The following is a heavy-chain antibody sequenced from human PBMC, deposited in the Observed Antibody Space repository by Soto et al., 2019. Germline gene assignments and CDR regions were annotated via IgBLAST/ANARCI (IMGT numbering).Heavy chain of an antibody. CDR3: ARDRGGALDS. CDR2: LSGSGSLS. J-gene: IGHJ4*02. Sequence: EVLLLESGGGLVQPGGSLRLSCAASGFTFNTFAMTWVRQAPGKGLEWVSALSGSGSLSYYADSVKGSFTISRDNSKNTMYLQMNTLRVDETAVYFCARDRGGALDSWGQGTLVTVSS. V-gene: IGHV3-23*01. D-gene: IGHD2-15*01. CDR1: GFTFNTFA.